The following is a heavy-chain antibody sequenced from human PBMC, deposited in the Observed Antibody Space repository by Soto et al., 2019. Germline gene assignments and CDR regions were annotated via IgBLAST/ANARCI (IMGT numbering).Heavy chain of an antibody. CDR1: GYSISSGYY. J-gene: IGHJ4*02. V-gene: IGHV4-38-2*01. CDR3: ARIPEYCTNGVCYFDY. D-gene: IGHD2-8*01. Sequence: ETLSLTCAVSGYSISSGYYWGWIRQPPGKGLEWIGSIYHSGSTYYNPSLKSRVTISVDTSKNQFSLKLSSVTAADTAVYYCARIPEYCTNGVCYFDYWGQGTLVTVSS. CDR2: IYHSGST.